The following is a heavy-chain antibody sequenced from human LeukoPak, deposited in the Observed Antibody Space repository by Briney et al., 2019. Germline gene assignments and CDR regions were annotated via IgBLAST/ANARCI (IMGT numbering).Heavy chain of an antibody. CDR2: IIPILGIA. V-gene: IGHV1-69*04. CDR3: ARAPGYSIQYGMDV. D-gene: IGHD3-9*01. J-gene: IGHJ6*02. CDR1: GGTFSSYA. Sequence: ASVKVSCKASGGTFSSYAISWMRQAPGQGLEWMGRIIPILGIANYAQKFQGRVTITADKSTSTAYMELSSLRSEDTAVYYCARAPGYSIQYGMDVWGQGTTVTVSS.